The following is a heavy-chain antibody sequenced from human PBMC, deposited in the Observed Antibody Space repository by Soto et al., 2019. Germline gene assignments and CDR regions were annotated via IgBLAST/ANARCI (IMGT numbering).Heavy chain of an antibody. D-gene: IGHD2-15*01. Sequence: GGSLTLCCAASGFTCSTFGMHWIRQALGKGLEWVAVIWNDGDNKYYADSVKGRFTISRDNSKNTLDLQMNSLRVEDTAMYYCARDSRYCSGGNCYTYNWFDPWGQGT. CDR2: IWNDGDNK. CDR1: GFTCSTFG. CDR3: ARDSRYCSGGNCYTYNWFDP. J-gene: IGHJ5*02. V-gene: IGHV3-33*01.